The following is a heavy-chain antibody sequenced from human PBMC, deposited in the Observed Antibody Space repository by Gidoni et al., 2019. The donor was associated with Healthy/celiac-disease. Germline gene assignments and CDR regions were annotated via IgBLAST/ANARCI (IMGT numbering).Heavy chain of an antibody. D-gene: IGHD5-12*01. CDR3: ARDSGAPVTYGGYVPDWYFDL. Sequence: QVQLVQSGAEVKKPGSSVKVSCKASGGTFSSYAISWVRQAPGQGLEWMGGIIPIFGTANYAQKFQGRVTITADESTSTAYMELSSLRSEDTAVYYCARDSGAPVTYGGYVPDWYFDLWGRGTLVTVSS. CDR1: GGTFSSYA. J-gene: IGHJ2*01. V-gene: IGHV1-69*01. CDR2: IIPIFGTA.